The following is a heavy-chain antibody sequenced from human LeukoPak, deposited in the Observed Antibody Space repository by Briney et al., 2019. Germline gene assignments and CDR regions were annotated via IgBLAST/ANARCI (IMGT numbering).Heavy chain of an antibody. CDR3: ARVAPGAAAGTSFDL. D-gene: IGHD6-13*01. CDR1: GFTFSDYY. V-gene: IGHV3-11*01. CDR2: ISSSGSTI. J-gene: IGHJ2*01. Sequence: GGSLRLSCAASGFTFSDYYMSWIRQAPGKGREWVSYISSSGSTIYYADSVKGRFTISRDNAKNSLYLQMNSLRAEDTAVYYCARVAPGAAAGTSFDLWGRGTLVTVSS.